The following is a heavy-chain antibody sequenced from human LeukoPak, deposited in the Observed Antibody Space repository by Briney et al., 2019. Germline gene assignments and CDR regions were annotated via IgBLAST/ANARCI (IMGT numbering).Heavy chain of an antibody. V-gene: IGHV4-39*01. CDR1: GGSISSSSYY. CDR2: IYYSGST. Sequence: SETLSLTCTVSGGSISSSSYYWGWIRQPPGKGLEWIGSIYYSGSTYYNPSLKSRVTISVDTSKNQFSLKRSSVTAADTAVYYCARPNGSYNWNYVDCWGQGTLVTVSS. CDR3: ARPNGSYNWNYVDC. J-gene: IGHJ4*02. D-gene: IGHD1-20*01.